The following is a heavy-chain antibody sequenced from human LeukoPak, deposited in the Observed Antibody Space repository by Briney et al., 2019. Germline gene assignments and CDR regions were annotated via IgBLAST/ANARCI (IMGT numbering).Heavy chain of an antibody. V-gene: IGHV4-59*01. CDR2: IYYSGST. Sequence: PSETLSLTCTVSGGSISSYYWSWIRQPPGKGLEWIGHIYYSGSTNYNPSLKSRVTISVDTSKNQFSLKLSSVTAADTAVYYCARWRDGYKDWGQGTLVTVSS. J-gene: IGHJ4*02. D-gene: IGHD5-24*01. CDR1: GGSISSYY. CDR3: ARWRDGYKD.